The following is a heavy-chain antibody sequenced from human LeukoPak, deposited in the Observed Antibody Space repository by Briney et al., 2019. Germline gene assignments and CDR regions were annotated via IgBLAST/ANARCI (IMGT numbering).Heavy chain of an antibody. V-gene: IGHV3-15*01. D-gene: IGHD3-22*01. CDR2: IRSNSDGGTI. J-gene: IGHJ5*02. CDR3: ATDFYDST. Sequence: GGSLRLSCVASGFPFSSYWMTWVRQAPGKGLEWVGRIRSNSDGGTIDYAAPVKGRFTLSRDDSKTTLYLQMNSLQTEDTAVYYCATDFYDSTWGQGTLVTVSS. CDR1: GFPFSSYW.